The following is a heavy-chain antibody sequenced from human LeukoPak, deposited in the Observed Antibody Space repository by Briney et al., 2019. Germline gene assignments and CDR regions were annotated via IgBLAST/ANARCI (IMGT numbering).Heavy chain of an antibody. CDR3: ARFASSSRHFDY. Sequence: DPGGSLRLSCAASGFTFSSYSMNWVRQAPGKGLEWVSSISSSSSYIYYADSVKGRFTISRDNAKNSLYLQMNSLRAEDTAVYYCARFASSSRHFDYWGQGTLVTVSS. V-gene: IGHV3-21*01. CDR1: GFTFSSYS. J-gene: IGHJ4*02. D-gene: IGHD6-6*01. CDR2: ISSSSSYI.